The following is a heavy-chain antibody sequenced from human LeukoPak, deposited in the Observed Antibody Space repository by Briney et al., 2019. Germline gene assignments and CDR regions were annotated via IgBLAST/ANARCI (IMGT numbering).Heavy chain of an antibody. Sequence: GGSLRLSCAASGFTFSSYSMNWVRQAPGKGLEWVSGISGGGGSTYYADSVKGRFTISRDNSKNTLYLQMDSLRAEDTALYYCAKGSGINHYHWIDPWGQGTLVTVSS. V-gene: IGHV3-23*01. J-gene: IGHJ5*02. CDR1: GFTFSSYS. D-gene: IGHD1-14*01. CDR2: ISGGGGST. CDR3: AKGSGINHYHWIDP.